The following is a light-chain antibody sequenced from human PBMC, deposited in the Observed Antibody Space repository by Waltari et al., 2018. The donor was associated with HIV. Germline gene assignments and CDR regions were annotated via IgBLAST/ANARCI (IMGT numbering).Light chain of an antibody. J-gene: IGLJ3*02. V-gene: IGLV2-14*01. CDR1: SSDVGGYNS. CDR2: EVS. CDR3: SSSTSSSPVV. Sequence: QSALTQPASVSGSPGQSITISCTGTSSDVGGYNSVSWYQHHPGEAPRLMIYEVSNRPSGLSNRCSGSKAGNTASLTISGLQAEDEADDFCSSSTSSSPVVFGGWTKLTVL.